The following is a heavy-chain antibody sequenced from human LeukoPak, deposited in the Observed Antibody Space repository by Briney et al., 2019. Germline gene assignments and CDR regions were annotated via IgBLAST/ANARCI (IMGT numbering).Heavy chain of an antibody. J-gene: IGHJ4*02. CDR1: GFTFSSYE. V-gene: IGHV3-48*03. Sequence: GGSLRLSCAASGFTFSSYEMNWVRQAPGKGLEWVPYISSSGSTIYYADSVKGRFTISRDNAKNSLYLQMNSLRAEDTAVYYCARDGEMATIIAFLDYWDQGTLVTVSS. CDR2: ISSSGSTI. CDR3: ARDGEMATIIAFLDY. D-gene: IGHD5-24*01.